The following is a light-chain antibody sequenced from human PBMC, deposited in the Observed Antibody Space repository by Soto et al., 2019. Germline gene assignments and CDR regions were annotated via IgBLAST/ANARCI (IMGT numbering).Light chain of an antibody. Sequence: DIQMTQSPSTLSASVGDRVTITCRASQSISSWLAWYQQKPGKAPKLLIYDASSLESVVPSRFGGSGSGTYFTLTISSLQPDDFATYYCQQYNSYSATFGQGTKVEIK. CDR2: DAS. CDR1: QSISSW. V-gene: IGKV1-5*01. CDR3: QQYNSYSAT. J-gene: IGKJ1*01.